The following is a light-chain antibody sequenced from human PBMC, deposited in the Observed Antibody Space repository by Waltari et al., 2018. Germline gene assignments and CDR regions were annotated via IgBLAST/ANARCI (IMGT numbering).Light chain of an antibody. J-gene: IGLJ2*01. CDR2: EVN. CDR1: SSDVGNYNY. Sequence: SASGSPGQSVTISCTGTSSDVGNYNYVSWYQQHPGKAPKLMIYEVNKRPSGVPDRFSGSKSGNTASLTVSGLQAEDEADYYCSSYAGSNNVVFGGGTKLTVL. CDR3: SSYAGSNNVV. V-gene: IGLV2-8*01.